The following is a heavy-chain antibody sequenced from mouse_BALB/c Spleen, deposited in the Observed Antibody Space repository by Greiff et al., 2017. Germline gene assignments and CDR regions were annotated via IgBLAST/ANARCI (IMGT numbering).Heavy chain of an antibody. CDR2: ISNGGGST. V-gene: IGHV5-12-2*01. CDR1: GFTFSSYT. D-gene: IGHD1-1*01. CDR3: ARQDYGRSLYAMDC. Sequence: EVKLMESGGGLVQPGGSLKLSCAASGFTFSSYTMSWVRQTPEKRLEWVAYISNGGGSTYYPDTVKGRFTISRDNAKNTLYLQMSSLKSEDTAMYYCARQDYGRSLYAMDCWGQGTSVTVSS. J-gene: IGHJ4*01.